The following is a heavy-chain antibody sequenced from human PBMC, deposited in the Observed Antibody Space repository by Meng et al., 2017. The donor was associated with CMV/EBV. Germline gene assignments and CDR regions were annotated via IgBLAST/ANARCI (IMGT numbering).Heavy chain of an antibody. CDR1: GFSLSTSGVG. J-gene: IGHJ4*02. Sequence: QITLKESCPTPVQPTQTLTLSCTFSGFSLSTSGVGVGWIRQPPGKALEWLALIYWDDDTRYSPSQKSRLTITKDTSKNQVVLTRTYMHPVDTATYYCAHLDTTKLHFDYWGQGTLVTVSS. CDR3: AHLDTTKLHFDY. D-gene: IGHD2/OR15-2a*01. CDR2: IYWDDDT. V-gene: IGHV2-5*02.